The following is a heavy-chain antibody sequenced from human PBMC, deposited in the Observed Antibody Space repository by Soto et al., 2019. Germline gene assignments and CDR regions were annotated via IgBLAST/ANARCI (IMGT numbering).Heavy chain of an antibody. CDR3: ARVELDSSSWPNNWFDP. V-gene: IGHV4-30-4*01. CDR2: IYYSGST. CDR1: GGSISSGDYY. J-gene: IGHJ5*02. Sequence: PSETLSLTCTVSGGSISSGDYYWSWIRQPPGKGLEWIGYIYYSGSTYYNPSLKSRVTISVDTSKNQFSLKLSSVTAADTAVYYCARVELDSSSWPNNWFDPWGQGTLVTVSS. D-gene: IGHD6-13*01.